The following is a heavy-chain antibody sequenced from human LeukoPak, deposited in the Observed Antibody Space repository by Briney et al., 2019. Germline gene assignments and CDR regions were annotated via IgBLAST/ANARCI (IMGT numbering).Heavy chain of an antibody. Sequence: ASVKVSCKASGGAFSSYAISWVRQAPGQGLEWMGGIIPIFGTANYAQKFQGRVTITADESTSTAYMELSSLRSEDTAVYYCAKSPEGVRNYWGQGTLVTVSS. V-gene: IGHV1-69*13. CDR1: GGAFSSYA. J-gene: IGHJ4*02. CDR3: AKSPEGVRNY. CDR2: IIPIFGTA. D-gene: IGHD2-2*01.